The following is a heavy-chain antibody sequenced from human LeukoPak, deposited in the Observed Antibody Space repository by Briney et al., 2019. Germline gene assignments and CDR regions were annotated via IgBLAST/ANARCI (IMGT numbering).Heavy chain of an antibody. V-gene: IGHV3-21*01. J-gene: IGHJ4*02. CDR2: ISSSSSYI. CDR1: GFIVSSNY. Sequence: PGGSLRLSCAASGFIVSSNYMTWVRQAPGKGLEWVSSISSSSSYIYYADSVKGRFTISRDNANNSLYLQMNSLRAEDTTVYYCARGDSGGMDYWGQGTLVTVSS. D-gene: IGHD3-16*01. CDR3: ARGDSGGMDY.